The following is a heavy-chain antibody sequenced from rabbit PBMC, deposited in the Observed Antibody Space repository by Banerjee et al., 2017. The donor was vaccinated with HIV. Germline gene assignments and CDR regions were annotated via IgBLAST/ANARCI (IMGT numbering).Heavy chain of an antibody. CDR1: GFSFSSDYD. D-gene: IGHD7-1*01. CDR2: IYSADGSI. J-gene: IGHJ4*01. Sequence: QSLEESGGDLVKPGASLTLTCTASGFSFSSDYDMCWVRQAPGKGLEYIGHIYSADGSIYYASWAKGRFTISRTSSTTVTLQMTSLTGADTATYFCARDLAAVTGWNFGLWGPGTLVTVS. V-gene: IGHV1S40*01. CDR3: ARDLAAVTGWNFGL.